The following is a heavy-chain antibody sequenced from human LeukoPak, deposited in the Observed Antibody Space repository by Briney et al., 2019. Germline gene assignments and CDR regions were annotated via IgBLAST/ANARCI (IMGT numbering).Heavy chain of an antibody. CDR3: ARDVGQWLVHDAFDI. J-gene: IGHJ3*02. Sequence: GGSLRLSCAASGFTFSSYWMHWVRHAPGKGLVWVSRINSDGSSTSYADSVKGRFTISRDNAKNTLYLQMNSLRAEDTAVYYCARDVGQWLVHDAFDIWGQGTMVTVSS. CDR2: INSDGSST. V-gene: IGHV3-74*01. D-gene: IGHD6-19*01. CDR1: GFTFSSYW.